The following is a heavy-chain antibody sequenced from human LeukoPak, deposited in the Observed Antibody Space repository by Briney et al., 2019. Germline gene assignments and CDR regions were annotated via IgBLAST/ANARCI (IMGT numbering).Heavy chain of an antibody. J-gene: IGHJ6*03. CDR1: AFTFSSYG. CDR2: IWYDGNSK. Sequence: GGSLRLSCAASAFTFSSYGMHWVRQPPGKGLEWVAVIWYDGNSKYYADSVKGRFTISRDNSKNTLYLQMNSLRAEDTAVYYCAKDATYCSSTSCDTYYYYYMDVWGKGTTVTVSS. V-gene: IGHV3-33*06. CDR3: AKDATYCSSTSCDTYYYYYMDV. D-gene: IGHD2-2*01.